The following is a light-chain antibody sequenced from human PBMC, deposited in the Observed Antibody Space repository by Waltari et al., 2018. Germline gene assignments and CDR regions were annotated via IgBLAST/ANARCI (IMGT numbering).Light chain of an antibody. CDR3: QQTYGAPNT. J-gene: IGKJ2*01. CDR1: QSISSY. V-gene: IGKV1-39*01. Sequence: DIQMTQSPSSLSASVGDRVTITCRASQSISSYLNWFQQKPGKAPNLLIYGVSTLQSGVPSRFSGSGSGTDFTLTISSLQPEDFASYYCQQTYGAPNTFGLGTKLQIK. CDR2: GVS.